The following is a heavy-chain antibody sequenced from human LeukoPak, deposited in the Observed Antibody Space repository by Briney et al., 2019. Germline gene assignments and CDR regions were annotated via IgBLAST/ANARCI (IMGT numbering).Heavy chain of an antibody. V-gene: IGHV3-74*01. CDR2: INTDGSST. D-gene: IGHD1-14*01. Sequence: PGGSLRLSCAASGFTFSNYWMHWVRQAPGKGLVWVSRINTDGSSTNYADSVKGRFTISRDNAKNTLYLQMNGLRAEDTAMYYCAGVEPDYWGQGTLVTVSS. CDR3: AGVEPDY. CDR1: GFTFSNYW. J-gene: IGHJ4*02.